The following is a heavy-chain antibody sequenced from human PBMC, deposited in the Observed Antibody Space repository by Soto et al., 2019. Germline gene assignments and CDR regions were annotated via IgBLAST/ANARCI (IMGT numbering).Heavy chain of an antibody. CDR1: GGSISTYY. Sequence: QVQLQESGPGLVKPSETLSLTCTVSGGSISTYYWIWIRQPPGKGLEWIGVFYNGGTTNYSPSLKSRVTISVDTSKNHFSLKLNSVTAADTAVYYCARDGSERPATYWGQGILVTVSS. CDR2: FYNGGTT. V-gene: IGHV4-59*01. J-gene: IGHJ4*02. D-gene: IGHD3-10*01. CDR3: ARDGSERPATY.